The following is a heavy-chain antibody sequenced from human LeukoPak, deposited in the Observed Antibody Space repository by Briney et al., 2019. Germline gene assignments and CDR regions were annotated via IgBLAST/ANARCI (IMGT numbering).Heavy chain of an antibody. V-gene: IGHV1-2*02. D-gene: IGHD3-22*01. CDR3: ARGESSGYYYDTNHFDY. J-gene: IGHJ4*02. CDR2: INPNSGGT. Sequence: ASVKVSCKASGYSFTSHYMHWVRQAPGQGLEWMGWINPNSGGTNYAQKFQGRVTMTRDTSISTAYMELSRLRSDDTAVYYCARGESSGYYYDTNHFDYWGQGTLVTVSS. CDR1: GYSFTSHY.